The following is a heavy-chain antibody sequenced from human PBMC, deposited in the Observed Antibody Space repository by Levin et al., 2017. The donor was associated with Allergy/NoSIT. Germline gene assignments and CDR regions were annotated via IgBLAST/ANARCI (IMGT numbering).Heavy chain of an antibody. CDR2: ISASGGST. J-gene: IGHJ3*02. CDR3: AKDVLRFGAWDALGI. V-gene: IGHV3-23*01. D-gene: IGHD3-16*01. Sequence: GESLKISCEASGFIFNDYALSWVRQAPGKGLEWVSAISASGGSTYYADSVKGRFTISRDDSKNTLYSQMNSLRAEDTAVYYCAKDVLRFGAWDALGIWGQGTMVTVSS. CDR1: GFIFNDYA.